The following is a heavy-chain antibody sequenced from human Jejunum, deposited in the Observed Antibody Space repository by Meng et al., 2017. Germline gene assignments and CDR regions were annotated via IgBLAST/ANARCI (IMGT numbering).Heavy chain of an antibody. D-gene: IGHD3-10*01. Sequence: SETLSLTCTVSGGSISNYYWNWLRQPAGKGPEWIGRIHASGITDYNPSLKGRITMSVDKSKNQVSLNLKSVTAADTAVYYCARETTRGRGNIYDYWGQGTLVTVSS. CDR1: GGSISNYY. V-gene: IGHV4-4*07. J-gene: IGHJ4*02. CDR2: IHASGIT. CDR3: ARETTRGRGNIYDY.